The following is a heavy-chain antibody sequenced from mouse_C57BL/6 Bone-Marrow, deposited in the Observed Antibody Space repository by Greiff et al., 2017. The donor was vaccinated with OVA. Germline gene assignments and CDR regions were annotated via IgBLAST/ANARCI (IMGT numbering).Heavy chain of an antibody. CDR2: ITHSGET. V-gene: IGHV12-3*01. J-gene: IGHJ1*03. CDR3: AGAPQSYWYFDV. CDR1: GFPITSGYY. Sequence: VKLVESGPGLVKPSQSLFLTCSITGFPITSGYYWIWIRQSPGKPLEWMGYITHSGETFYNPSLQSPISITRETSKNQFFLQLNSVTTEDTAMYYCAGAPQSYWYFDVWGTGTTVTVSS.